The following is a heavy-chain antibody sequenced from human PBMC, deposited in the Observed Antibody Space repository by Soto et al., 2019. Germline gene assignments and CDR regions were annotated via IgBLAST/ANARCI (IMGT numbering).Heavy chain of an antibody. J-gene: IGHJ4*02. CDR1: GFTFSSYA. CDR2: ISYDGSNK. CDR3: AREAVAGTYDY. D-gene: IGHD6-19*01. V-gene: IGHV3-30-3*01. Sequence: SLRLSCAASGFTFSSYAMHWVRQAPGKGLEWVAVISYDGSNKYYADSVKGRFTISRDNSKNTLYLQMNSLRAEDTAVYYCAREAVAGTYDYWGQGTLVTVSS.